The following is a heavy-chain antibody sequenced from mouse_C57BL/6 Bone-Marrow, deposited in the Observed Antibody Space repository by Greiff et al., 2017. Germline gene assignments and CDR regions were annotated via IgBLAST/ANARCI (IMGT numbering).Heavy chain of an antibody. CDR3: ARRDGTYFDY. J-gene: IGHJ2*01. CDR1: GFTFSSYG. Sequence: EVMLVESGGDLVKPGGSLKLSCAASGFTFSSYGMSWVRQTPDKRLEWVATISSGGSYTYYPDSVQGRFTISRDNAKNTLYLQMSSLKSEDTAMYYCARRDGTYFDYWGQGTTLTVSS. V-gene: IGHV5-6*02. D-gene: IGHD4-1*01. CDR2: ISSGGSYT.